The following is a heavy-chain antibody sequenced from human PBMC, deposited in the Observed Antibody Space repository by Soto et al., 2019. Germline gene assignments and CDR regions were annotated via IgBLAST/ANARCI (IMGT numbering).Heavy chain of an antibody. CDR2: INHSGSI. Sequence: WETLTLTCAVYGGSFRGYCWRWFRQPPGKGLEWIGEINHSGSIKYNPSLKKRGSISVDTTKKQFSLKLSTVTAAETAAYYCVSGHDIVATYWAPKDAFDIWGQGTMVTVSS. CDR3: VSGHDIVATYWAPKDAFDI. CDR1: GGSFRGYC. J-gene: IGHJ3*02. D-gene: IGHD5-12*01. V-gene: IGHV4-34*01.